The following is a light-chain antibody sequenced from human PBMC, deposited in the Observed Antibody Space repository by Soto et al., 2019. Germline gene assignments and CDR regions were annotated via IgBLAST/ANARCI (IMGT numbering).Light chain of an antibody. CDR1: QDISNY. Sequence: DSQMTQSPSSLSASVGDRVTITCQATQDISNYLHWYQQKPGKAPKLLIYDASSLETGVPSRFSGSGSGTDFTLTISSLQPEDIATYYCQQYDNLLWTFGQGTKVEIK. CDR2: DAS. CDR3: QQYDNLLWT. J-gene: IGKJ1*01. V-gene: IGKV1-33*01.